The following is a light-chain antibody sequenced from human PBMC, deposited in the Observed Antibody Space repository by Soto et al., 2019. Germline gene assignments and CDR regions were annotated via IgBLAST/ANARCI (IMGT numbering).Light chain of an antibody. J-gene: IGKJ1*01. CDR2: DAS. CDR1: QSMSRW. CDR3: QQYSRSAPWT. V-gene: IGKV1-5*01. Sequence: DIQMTQVPTTLTASVGDRVTLXXRASQSMSRWLAWHQQKPGEATKTLXYDASSLESGLPFRFRGSGSGTEFTLTISSLQPDDFATYYCQQYSRSAPWTFGQGTKVDIK.